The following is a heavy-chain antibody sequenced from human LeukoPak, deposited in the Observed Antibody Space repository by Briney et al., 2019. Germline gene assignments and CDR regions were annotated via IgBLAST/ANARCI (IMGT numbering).Heavy chain of an antibody. J-gene: IGHJ6*02. CDR3: ARHVWGARLLPLGEGAQYGMDV. CDR1: GGSISSYY. CDR2: IYYSGST. Sequence: SETLSLTCTVSGGSISSYYWSWTRQPPGKGLEWIGYIYYSGSTNYNPSLKSRVTISVDTSKNQFSLKLSSVTAADTAVYYCARHVWGARLLPLGEGAQYGMDVWGQGTTVTVSS. D-gene: IGHD3-10*01. V-gene: IGHV4-59*08.